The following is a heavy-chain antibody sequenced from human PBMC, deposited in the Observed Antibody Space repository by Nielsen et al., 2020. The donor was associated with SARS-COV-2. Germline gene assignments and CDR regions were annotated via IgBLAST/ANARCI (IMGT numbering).Heavy chain of an antibody. CDR2: ISYDGSNK. CDR1: GFTFSSYG. Sequence: GESLKISCAASGFTFSSYGMHWVRQAPGKGLEWVAVISYDGSNKYYADSVKGRFTISRDNSKNTLYLQMNSLRAEDTAVYYCAGHGITGTTAIDPWGQGTLVTVSS. CDR3: AGHGITGTTAIDP. D-gene: IGHD1-7*01. J-gene: IGHJ5*02. V-gene: IGHV3-30*03.